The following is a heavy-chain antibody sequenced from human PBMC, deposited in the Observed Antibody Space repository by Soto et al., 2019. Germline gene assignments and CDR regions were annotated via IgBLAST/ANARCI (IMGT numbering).Heavy chain of an antibody. CDR2: IYYSGST. J-gene: IGHJ6*02. CDR3: ARDRRELLLDWDYYYGMDV. D-gene: IGHD1-26*01. Sequence: PSETPSLTCTVYGGSISSYYWSWIRQPPGKGLEWIGYIYYSGSTNYNPSLKSRVTISVDTSKNQFSLKLSSVTAADTAVYYCARDRRELLLDWDYYYGMDVWGXRTTLTVSS. CDR1: GGSISSYY. V-gene: IGHV4-59*01.